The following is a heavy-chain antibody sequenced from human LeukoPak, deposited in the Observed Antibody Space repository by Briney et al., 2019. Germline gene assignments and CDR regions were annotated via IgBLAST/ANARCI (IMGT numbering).Heavy chain of an antibody. J-gene: IGHJ2*01. CDR1: GGSFSGYY. CDR2: INHSGST. D-gene: IGHD3-10*01. Sequence: PSETLSLTCAVYGGSFSGYYWSWIRQPPGKGLEWIGEINHSGSTNYNPSLKSRVTISVDTSKNQFSLKLSSVTAADTAVYYCARLVRGVGYWYFDLWGRGTLVTVSS. CDR3: ARLVRGVGYWYFDL. V-gene: IGHV4-34*01.